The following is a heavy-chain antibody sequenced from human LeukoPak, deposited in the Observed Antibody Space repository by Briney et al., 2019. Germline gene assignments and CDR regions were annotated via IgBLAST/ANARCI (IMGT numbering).Heavy chain of an antibody. J-gene: IGHJ4*02. CDR3: ASAHVWGRTRYYFDY. D-gene: IGHD3-16*01. CDR2: IKQDGSEK. V-gene: IGHV3-7*01. Sequence: HPGGSLRLSCAASGFTFSSYWMSWVRQAPGKGPEWVANIKQDGSEKYYVDSVKGRFTISRDNAKNSLYLQMNSLRAEDTAVYYCASAHVWGRTRYYFDYWGQGTLVTVSS. CDR1: GFTFSSYW.